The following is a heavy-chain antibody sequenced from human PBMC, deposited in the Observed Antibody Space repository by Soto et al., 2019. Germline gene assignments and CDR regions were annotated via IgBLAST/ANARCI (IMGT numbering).Heavy chain of an antibody. CDR2: ISGSAGST. D-gene: IGHD2-2*01. V-gene: IGHV3-23*01. CDR3: AKDCLSSSCYAITPDAFDI. Sequence: GGSLRLSCAASRFSFSRYAMSWVRQAPGKGLDWVSGISGSAGSTYYADSVKGRFTISRDNSKDTLYLEMHSLRAEDTAVYYCAKDCLSSSCYAITPDAFDIWGQGTMVTVSS. J-gene: IGHJ3*02. CDR1: RFSFSRYA.